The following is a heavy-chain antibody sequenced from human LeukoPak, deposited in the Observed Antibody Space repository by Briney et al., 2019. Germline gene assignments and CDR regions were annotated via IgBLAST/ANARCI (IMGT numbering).Heavy chain of an antibody. D-gene: IGHD2/OR15-2a*01. CDR3: ARDSSNVAVD. Sequence: SETLSLTCNVSGASISSYYWSWIRQPPGKGLEWIGYICSSGNSNYNPSLNSRVSMAIDTSKNQFTLRLSSVTAADTAIYYCARDSSNVAVDWGQGTLVTVSP. J-gene: IGHJ4*02. V-gene: IGHV4-59*01. CDR2: ICSSGNS. CDR1: GASISSYY.